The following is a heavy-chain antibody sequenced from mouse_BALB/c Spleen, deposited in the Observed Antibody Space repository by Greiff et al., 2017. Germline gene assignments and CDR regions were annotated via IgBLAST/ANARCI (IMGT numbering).Heavy chain of an antibody. CDR2: INPYYGST. D-gene: IGHD2-1*01. CDR1: GYSFTDYI. J-gene: IGHJ3*01. CDR3: AIYYGNYVWFAY. V-gene: IGHV1-39*01. Sequence: VQLQQTGPELVKPGASVKISCKASGYSFTDYIMLWVKQSHGKSLEWIGNINPYYGSTSYNLKFKGKATLTVDKSSSTAYMQLNSLTSEDSAVYYCAIYYGNYVWFAYWGQGTLVTVSA.